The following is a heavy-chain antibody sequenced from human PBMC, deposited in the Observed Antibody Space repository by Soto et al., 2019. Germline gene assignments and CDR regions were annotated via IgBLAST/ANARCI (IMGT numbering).Heavy chain of an antibody. V-gene: IGHV3-30*04. Sequence: QVQLVESGGGVVQPGRSLRLSCAASGFTFSNYAMHWVRQAPGKGLEWVAVLSFDGRSKYYADSVNGRITLSRDNSKNTLLLQMNSLRPEDTGVYYCTRGEAASGTSPIYFDYWGQGALVTVSS. D-gene: IGHD6-13*01. CDR1: GFTFSNYA. J-gene: IGHJ4*02. CDR3: TRGEAASGTSPIYFDY. CDR2: LSFDGRSK.